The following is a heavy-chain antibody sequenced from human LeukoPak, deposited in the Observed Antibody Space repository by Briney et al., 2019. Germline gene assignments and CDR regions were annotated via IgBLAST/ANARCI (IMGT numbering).Heavy chain of an antibody. CDR2: INHSEST. Sequence: SETLSLTCAVYGGSFSGYYWSWIRQPPGKGLEWIGEINHSESTNYNPSLKSRVTISVDTSKNQFSLKLSSVTAADTAVYYCARAGRAYYYDSSGYYYGYWGQGTLVTVSS. D-gene: IGHD3-22*01. V-gene: IGHV4-34*01. CDR3: ARAGRAYYYDSSGYYYGY. J-gene: IGHJ4*02. CDR1: GGSFSGYY.